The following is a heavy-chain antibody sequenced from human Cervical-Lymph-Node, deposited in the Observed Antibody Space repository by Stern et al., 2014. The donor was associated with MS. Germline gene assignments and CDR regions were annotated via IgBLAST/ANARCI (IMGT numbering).Heavy chain of an antibody. J-gene: IGHJ5*02. CDR1: GGSISSYY. CDR3: ARGATQAFDP. V-gene: IGHV4-59*01. CDR2: IYYSGST. Sequence: QVQLQESDPGLVKPSETLSLTCTVSGGSISSYYWSWIRQPPGKGLKWIGNIYYSGSTTYNPALKSRVPISVDTSKNQFSLKLSSGTAADTAVYYCARGATQAFDPWGQGTLVTVSS.